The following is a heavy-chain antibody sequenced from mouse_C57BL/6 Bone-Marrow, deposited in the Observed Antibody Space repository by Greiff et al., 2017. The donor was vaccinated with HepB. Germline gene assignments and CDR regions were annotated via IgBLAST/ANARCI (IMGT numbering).Heavy chain of an antibody. D-gene: IGHD1-1*01. V-gene: IGHV1-50*01. CDR2: IDPSDSYT. J-gene: IGHJ3*01. CDR3: ARGYYGLFAY. CDR1: GYTFTSYW. Sequence: QVQLQQPGAELVKPGASVKLSCKASGYTFTSYWMQWVKQRPGQGLEWIGEIDPSDSYTNYNQKFKGKATLTVDTSSSTAYMQLSSLTSEDSAVYYCARGYYGLFAYWGQGTLVTVSA.